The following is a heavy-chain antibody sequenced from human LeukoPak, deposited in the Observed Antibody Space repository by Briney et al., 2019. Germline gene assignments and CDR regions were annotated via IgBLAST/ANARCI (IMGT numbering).Heavy chain of an antibody. Sequence: SETLSLTCAVYGGSFSGYYWSWIRQPPGKGLEWIGEINHSGSTNYNPSLKSRVTISVDTSKNQFSLKLSSVTAADTAVYYCARGPLISSGWYVPPYYYYYMDVWGKGTTVTVSS. V-gene: IGHV4-34*01. D-gene: IGHD6-19*01. CDR3: ARGPLISSGWYVPPYYYYYMDV. CDR2: INHSGST. J-gene: IGHJ6*03. CDR1: GGSFSGYY.